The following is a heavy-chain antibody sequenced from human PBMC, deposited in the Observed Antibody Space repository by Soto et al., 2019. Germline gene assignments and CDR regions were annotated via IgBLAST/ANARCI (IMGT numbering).Heavy chain of an antibody. J-gene: IGHJ6*02. D-gene: IGHD5-18*01. CDR3: ASGRDTAMVPTPYYYYGMDV. V-gene: IGHV4-31*03. CDR1: GGSISSGVYY. Sequence: QVQLQESGPGLVKPSQTLSLTCTVSGGSISSGVYYWSWIRQHPGKGLEWIGYIYYSGSTYYNPCLKSRVTISVDTSKNQFSLKLSSVTAADTAVYYCASGRDTAMVPTPYYYYGMDVWGQGTTVTVSS. CDR2: IYYSGST.